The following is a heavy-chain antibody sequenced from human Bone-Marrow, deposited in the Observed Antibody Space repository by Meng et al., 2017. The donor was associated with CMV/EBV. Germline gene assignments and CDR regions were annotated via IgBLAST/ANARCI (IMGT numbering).Heavy chain of an antibody. V-gene: IGHV3-9*01. CDR2: ITWNSGSI. Sequence: GGSLRLSCAASGFTFDDYAMHWVRQAPGKGLEWVSGITWNSGSIDYADSVKGRFTISRDNAENSLYLQMNSLRAEDTAVYYCTREGIYADTGDAFEIWGQGTMVTVSS. CDR3: TREGIYADTGDAFEI. J-gene: IGHJ3*02. D-gene: IGHD5/OR15-5a*01. CDR1: GFTFDDYA.